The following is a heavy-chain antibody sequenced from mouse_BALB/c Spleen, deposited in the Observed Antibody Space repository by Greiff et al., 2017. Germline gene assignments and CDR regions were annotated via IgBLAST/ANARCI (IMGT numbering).Heavy chain of an antibody. V-gene: IGHV1S137*01. CDR3: ARGGDYGSRYAMDY. CDR1: GYTFTDYA. D-gene: IGHD1-1*01. Sequence: QVQLKQSGAELVRPGVSVKISCKGSGYTFTDYAMHWVKQSHAKSLEWIGVISTYYGDASYNQKFKGKATMTVDKSSSTAYMELARLTSEDSAIYYCARGGDYGSRYAMDYWGQGTSVTVSS. CDR2: ISTYYGDA. J-gene: IGHJ4*01.